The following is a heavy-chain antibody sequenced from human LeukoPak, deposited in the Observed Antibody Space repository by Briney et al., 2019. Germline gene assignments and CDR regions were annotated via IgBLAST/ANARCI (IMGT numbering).Heavy chain of an antibody. CDR2: ISAYNGNT. CDR3: ARIAHYDSSGMPDY. CDR1: GYTFTGYH. Sequence: VASVKVSCKASGYTFTGYHMHWVRQAPGQGLEWMGWISAYNGNTNYAQKLQGRVTMTTDTSTSTAYMELRSLRSDDTAVYYCARIAHYDSSGMPDYWGQGTLVTVSS. J-gene: IGHJ4*02. V-gene: IGHV1-18*04. D-gene: IGHD3-22*01.